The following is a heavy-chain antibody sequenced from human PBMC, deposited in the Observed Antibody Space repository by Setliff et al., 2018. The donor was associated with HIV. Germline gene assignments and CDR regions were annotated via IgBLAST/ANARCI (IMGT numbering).Heavy chain of an antibody. Sequence: LSLTCTVSGGSINGHSWSWIRQPPGKVLEWIGYIVHSETTNYNPSLKSRLTISIDTSKTQFSLNLSSVTAADTAVYYCARTTVRDFGLVITNFDQWGLGTLVTVS. J-gene: IGHJ4*02. CDR3: ARTTVRDFGLVITNFDQ. CDR2: IVHSETT. CDR1: GGSINGHS. D-gene: IGHD3-3*01. V-gene: IGHV4-59*11.